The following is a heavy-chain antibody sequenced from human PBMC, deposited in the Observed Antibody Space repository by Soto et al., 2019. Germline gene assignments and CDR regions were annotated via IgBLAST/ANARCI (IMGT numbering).Heavy chain of an antibody. CDR2: IYYSGST. CDR3: ARVRGGGPFDD. D-gene: IGHD1-26*01. CDR1: GRSITSYY. Sequence: QVVLQESGPGLVKPSETLSLTCSVSGRSITSYYWSWVRQHPGKGLEWIGYIYYSGSTYYNPSLKSRVTISVDTSKNQFSLKLTSVTAADTAVYYCARVRGGGPFDDWGQGALVTVSS. J-gene: IGHJ4*02. V-gene: IGHV4-59*06.